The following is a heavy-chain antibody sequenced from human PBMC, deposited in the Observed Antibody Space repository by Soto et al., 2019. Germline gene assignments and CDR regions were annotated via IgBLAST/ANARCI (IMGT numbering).Heavy chain of an antibody. CDR2: ISSNSAYI. J-gene: IGHJ5*02. V-gene: IGHV3-21*01. CDR1: GFTFRIFT. D-gene: IGHD6-13*01. CDR3: TRDASRDSSARGWFDP. Sequence: PGGCLRLSCAASGFTFRIFTMNWVRQAPGKGLEWVPTISSNSAYIYYTDALRGRFTISRDNAKNSLHLQMNSLRAEDTAVYYCTRDASRDSSARGWFDPWGPGTLVTVSS.